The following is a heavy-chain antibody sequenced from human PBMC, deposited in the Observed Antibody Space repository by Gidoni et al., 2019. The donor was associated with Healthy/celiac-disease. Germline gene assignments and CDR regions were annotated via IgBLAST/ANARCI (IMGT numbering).Heavy chain of an antibody. J-gene: IGHJ4*02. CDR2: ISASGGNT. V-gene: IGHV3-23*01. CDR3: AKVRSVGPAASDY. D-gene: IGHD2-2*01. Sequence: EVQLLESGGGLVQPGGSLRLFCAASGFPFSSSAMTWVRQAPGKGLAWVSSISASGGNTYHADSVKGRFTISRVNSKNTLYLQMNSLRAEDTAKYYCAKVRSVGPAASDYWGRGTLVTVSS. CDR1: GFPFSSSA.